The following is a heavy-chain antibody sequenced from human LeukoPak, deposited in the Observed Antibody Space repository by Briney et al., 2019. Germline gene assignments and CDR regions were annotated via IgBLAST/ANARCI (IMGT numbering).Heavy chain of an antibody. CDR1: GFTFITYV. J-gene: IGHJ3*02. Sequence: GGSLRLSCAASGFTFITYVMHWVRQAPGKGLEWVAVIWYDGSNKYYADSVKGRFTISRDNSKNTLYLQMNSLSAGGTAVYYCAREGEQQLAYDAFDIWGQGTMVTVSS. CDR3: AREGEQQLAYDAFDI. V-gene: IGHV3-33*01. D-gene: IGHD6-13*01. CDR2: IWYDGSNK.